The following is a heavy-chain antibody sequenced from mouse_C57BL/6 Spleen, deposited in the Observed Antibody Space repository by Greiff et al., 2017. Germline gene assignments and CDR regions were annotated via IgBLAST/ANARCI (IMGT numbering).Heavy chain of an antibody. CDR3: ARMGDLTYYFDY. Sequence: VQLQQSGPELVKPGASVKISCKASGYAFSSSWLNWVKQRPGKGLEGIGRIYPGDGDTNYNGKFKGKATLTADKSSSTAYMQLSSLTSEDSAVYFCARMGDLTYYFDYWGQGTTLTVSS. J-gene: IGHJ2*01. D-gene: IGHD2-12*01. V-gene: IGHV1-82*01. CDR2: IYPGDGDT. CDR1: GYAFSSSW.